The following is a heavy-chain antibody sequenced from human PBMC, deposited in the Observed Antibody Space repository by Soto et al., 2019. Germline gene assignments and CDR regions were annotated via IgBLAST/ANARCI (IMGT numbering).Heavy chain of an antibody. Sequence: QVQLVQSGAEVKKPGASVKVSCKASGYTFTSYYMHWERQAPGQGLEWMGIINPSGGSTSYAQKFQGRVTMTRDTATSTVYIELSSLRSEDTAVYYCAREVERGYSYGYLEYWGQGTLVTVSS. V-gene: IGHV1-46*01. CDR2: INPSGGST. J-gene: IGHJ4*02. D-gene: IGHD5-18*01. CDR3: AREVERGYSYGYLEY. CDR1: GYTFTSYY.